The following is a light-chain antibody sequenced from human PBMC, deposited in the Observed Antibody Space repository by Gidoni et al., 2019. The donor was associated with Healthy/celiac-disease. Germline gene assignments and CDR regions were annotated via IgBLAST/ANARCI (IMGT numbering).Light chain of an antibody. CDR1: QTVLYSANNKSY. Sequence: DIVMPQYPDSLAVSLGEGATINCRSSQTVLYSANNKSYLPWKQQKPGQPPKLLIYWASTRESGVPDRLRGSGSGTDFTLTISSLQAVYVAVYYCQQYYSTPLTFGGGTKVEIK. CDR2: WAS. V-gene: IGKV4-1*01. CDR3: QQYYSTPLT. J-gene: IGKJ4*01.